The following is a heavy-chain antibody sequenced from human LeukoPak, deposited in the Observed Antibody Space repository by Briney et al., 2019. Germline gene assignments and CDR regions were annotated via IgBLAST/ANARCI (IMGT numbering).Heavy chain of an antibody. J-gene: IGHJ4*02. D-gene: IGHD2-2*01. CDR3: AKDWDQLLYYFDY. CDR2: MTGSGGST. Sequence: TGGSLRLSCTASGFKFDDYGMTWVRQAPGKGLEWVSTMTGSGGSTYYADPVKGRFTISRDNSKNTLYLQMNSLRAEDTAVYYCAKDWDQLLYYFDYWGQGTLVTVSS. V-gene: IGHV3-23*01. CDR1: GFKFDDYG.